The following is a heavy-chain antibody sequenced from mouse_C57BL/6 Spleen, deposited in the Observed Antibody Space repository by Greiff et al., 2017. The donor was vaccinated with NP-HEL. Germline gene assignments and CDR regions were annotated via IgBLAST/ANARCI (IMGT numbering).Heavy chain of an antibody. J-gene: IGHJ2*01. Sequence: EVMLVESGGGLVKPGGSLKLSCAASGFTFSSYAMSWVRQTPEKRLEWVATISDGGSYTYYPDNVKGRFTISRDNAKNNLYLQMSHLKSEDTAMYYCARDRGYGQYYFDYWGQGTTLTVSS. D-gene: IGHD1-1*02. CDR1: GFTFSSYA. CDR2: ISDGGSYT. CDR3: ARDRGYGQYYFDY. V-gene: IGHV5-4*01.